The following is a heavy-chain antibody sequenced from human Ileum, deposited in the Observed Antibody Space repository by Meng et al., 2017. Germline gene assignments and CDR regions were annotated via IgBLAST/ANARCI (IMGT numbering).Heavy chain of an antibody. D-gene: IGHD3-16*01. CDR3: ARSVWGREARD. J-gene: IGHJ4*02. CDR2: IFENGSP. CDR1: GDALTTYE. V-gene: IGHV4-59*01. Sequence: QVDMQESRRGLGKASQSLTLTCTVSGDALTTYEWDWVRQTPVKGLEWIENIFENGSPTYKHSLKSRVNRSIDTSKKQFYLRLASVIAADTSVYYCARSVWGREARDWGQGTLVTVSS.